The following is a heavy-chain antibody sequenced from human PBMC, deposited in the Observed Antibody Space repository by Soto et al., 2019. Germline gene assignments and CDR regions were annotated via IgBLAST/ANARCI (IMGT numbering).Heavy chain of an antibody. V-gene: IGHV1-69*13. CDR2: IIPIFGTA. CDR1: GGTFSSYA. J-gene: IGHJ3*02. D-gene: IGHD3-22*01. CDR3: ARSSYYDSSGYWNPMVSDI. Sequence: SVKVSCKASGGTFSSYAISWVRQAPGQGLEWMGGIIPIFGTANYAQKFQGRVTITADESTSTAYMELSSLRSEDTAVYYCARSSYYDSSGYWNPMVSDIWGQGTMVTVSS.